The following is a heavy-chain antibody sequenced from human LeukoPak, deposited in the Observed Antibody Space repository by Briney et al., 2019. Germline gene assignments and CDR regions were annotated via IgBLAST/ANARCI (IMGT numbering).Heavy chain of an antibody. CDR1: GFTFSSYS. J-gene: IGHJ6*02. CDR3: ARGAYYCSSTSCYLWESFYGMDV. D-gene: IGHD2-2*01. V-gene: IGHV3-48*01. CDR2: ISSSSSTI. Sequence: GGSLRLSCAASGFTFSSYSMNWVRQAPGKGLEWVSYISSSSSTIYYADSVKGRFTISRDNAKNSLYLQMNSLRAEDTAVYYCARGAYYCSSTSCYLWESFYGMDVWGQGTTVTVSS.